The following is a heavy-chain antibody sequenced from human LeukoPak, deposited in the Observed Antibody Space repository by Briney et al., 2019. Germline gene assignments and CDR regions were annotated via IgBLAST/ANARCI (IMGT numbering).Heavy chain of an antibody. CDR1: GFTFSSYG. D-gene: IGHD4-11*01. CDR3: AKVHDYSNSLDY. J-gene: IGHJ4*02. V-gene: IGHV3-30*02. Sequence: GGSLRLSWAASGFTFSSYGMHWVRQAPGKGLEWVAFIRYDGSNKYYADSVKGRFTISRDNSKNTLYLQMNSLRAEDTAVYYCAKVHDYSNSLDYWGQGTLVTVSS. CDR2: IRYDGSNK.